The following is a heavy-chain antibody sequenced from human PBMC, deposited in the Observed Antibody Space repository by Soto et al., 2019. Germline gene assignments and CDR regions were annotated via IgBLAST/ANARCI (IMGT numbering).Heavy chain of an antibody. CDR1: GGTFSSYA. D-gene: IGHD5-12*01. Sequence: QVQLVQSGAEVKKPGSSVKVSCKASGGTFSSYAISWVRQAPGQGLEWMGGIIPIFGTANYAQKFQGRVTMTADKSTSTAYMELSSRRSEDTAVYYCGRRGYSGYDYLRASGWFDPWGQGTLVTVSS. CDR2: IIPIFGTA. J-gene: IGHJ5*02. CDR3: GRRGYSGYDYLRASGWFDP. V-gene: IGHV1-69*06.